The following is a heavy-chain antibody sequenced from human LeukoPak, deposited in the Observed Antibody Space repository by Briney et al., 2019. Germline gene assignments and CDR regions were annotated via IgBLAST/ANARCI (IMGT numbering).Heavy chain of an antibody. D-gene: IGHD2-2*01. Sequence: SGPTLVNPTQTLTLTCTFSGFSLSTSGVGVGWIRQPPGKALEWLALIYWNDDKRYRPSLKSRLTITKDTSKNQVVLTMTNMDPVDTATYYCAHGLRYCSSTSCADKYYFDYWGQGTLVTVST. V-gene: IGHV2-5*01. CDR1: GFSLSTSGVG. J-gene: IGHJ4*02. CDR2: IYWNDDK. CDR3: AHGLRYCSSTSCADKYYFDY.